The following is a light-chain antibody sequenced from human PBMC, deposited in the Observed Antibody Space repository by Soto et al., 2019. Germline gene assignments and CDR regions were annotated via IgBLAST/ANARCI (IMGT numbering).Light chain of an antibody. CDR2: GND. CDR1: SSNIGTNY. CDR3: AAWDDSLSGPL. J-gene: IGLJ2*01. Sequence: QSVLTQSPSASGTPGQRVIISCSGTSSNIGTNYVYWYQQLPGTAPKVLIYGNDKRPSGVPNRFSGSKSGTSASLATSGLRSEDEADYYCAAWDDSLSGPLFGGGTKVTVL. V-gene: IGLV1-47*01.